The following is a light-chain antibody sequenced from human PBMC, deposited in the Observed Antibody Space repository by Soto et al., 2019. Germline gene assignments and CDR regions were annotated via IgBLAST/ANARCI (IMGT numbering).Light chain of an antibody. V-gene: IGLV2-14*01. Sequence: SALTQPPSVSGSPGQSSAISGTGTSGDVGGYDYVSWYQQHPDKAPKLMIYEVTKRPSWVSNRFSGSKPGNTASLTISGLQPEDEADYYCSSHPSGRPLVFGSGPKVTV. J-gene: IGLJ1*01. CDR1: SGDVGGYDY. CDR2: EVT. CDR3: SSHPSGRPLV.